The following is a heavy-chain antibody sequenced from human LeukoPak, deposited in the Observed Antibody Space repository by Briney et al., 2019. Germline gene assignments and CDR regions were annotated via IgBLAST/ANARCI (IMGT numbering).Heavy chain of an antibody. CDR3: ARSSAAYYYGSGTKLYGMDV. CDR1: GLTFSTYA. Sequence: GGSLRLSCSASGLTFSTYAMHWLRQAPGKGLEWVAVTSHDGSKKNYADSVKGRFTISRDNAKNSLYLQMNSLRSDDTAVYYCARSSAAYYYGSGTKLYGMDVWGQGTTVTVSS. D-gene: IGHD3-10*01. J-gene: IGHJ6*02. CDR2: TSHDGSKK. V-gene: IGHV3-30*01.